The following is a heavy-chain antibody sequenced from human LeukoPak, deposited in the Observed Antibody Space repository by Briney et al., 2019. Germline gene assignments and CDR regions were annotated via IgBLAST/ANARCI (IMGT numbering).Heavy chain of an antibody. J-gene: IGHJ4*02. CDR1: GIMFSTYW. D-gene: IGHD6-13*01. CDR2: IKPDGSET. CDR3: GGFGYEAAVDL. V-gene: IGHV3-7*01. Sequence: LRLFCAATGIMFSTYWMTWVRQAPGKGMEWVANIKPDGSETYYVDSVKGRFTISRDNTKNLLYLQMNSLRGEDAAVYYCGGFGYEAAVDLWGQGTLVTVSS.